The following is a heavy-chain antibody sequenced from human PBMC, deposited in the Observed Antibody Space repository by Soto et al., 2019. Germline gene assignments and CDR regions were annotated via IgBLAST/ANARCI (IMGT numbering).Heavy chain of an antibody. V-gene: IGHV1-18*04. D-gene: IGHD3-10*01. CDR3: ASGGGDY. CDR1: GYTFTSYG. J-gene: IGHJ4*02. Sequence: ASVKVSCKASGYTFTSYGISWVRQAPGQGLEWMGWISAYNGNTNYAQKLQGRITMTTAISTSTAYMWLSCLSSEDTAVYYCASGGGDYWGQGTLVTVSS. CDR2: ISAYNGNT.